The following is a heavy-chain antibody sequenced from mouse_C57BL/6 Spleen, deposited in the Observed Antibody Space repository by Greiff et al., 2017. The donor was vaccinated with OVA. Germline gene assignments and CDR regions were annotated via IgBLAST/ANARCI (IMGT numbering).Heavy chain of an antibody. CDR3: SPAYYSNDFWMDY. CDR2: IDPENGDT. CDR1: GFNIKDDY. V-gene: IGHV14-4*01. D-gene: IGHD2-5*01. J-gene: IGHJ4*01. Sequence: EVQLQQSGAELVRPGASVKLSCTASGFNIKDDYMHWVKQRPEQGLEWIGWIDPENGDTEYASKFQGKATITADTSSNTAYLQLSSLTSEDTAVYYCSPAYYSNDFWMDYWGQGTSVTVSS.